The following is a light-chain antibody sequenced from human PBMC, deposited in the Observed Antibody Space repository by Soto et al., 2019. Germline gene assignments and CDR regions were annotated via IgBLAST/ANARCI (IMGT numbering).Light chain of an antibody. V-gene: IGLV2-14*03. CDR2: DVS. J-gene: IGLJ1*01. Sequence: QSALTQPASVSGSPGQSITISCTGTSSDVGGYNYVSWYQHHPGKAPKLMIYDVSNRPSGVSNRFSDSTSGNTASLTISGLQAEDEADYYCSSLTSSSTPYVFGTGTKVTFL. CDR3: SSLTSSSTPYV. CDR1: SSDVGGYNY.